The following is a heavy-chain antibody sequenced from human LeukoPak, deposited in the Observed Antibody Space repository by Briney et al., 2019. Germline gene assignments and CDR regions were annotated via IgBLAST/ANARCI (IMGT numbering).Heavy chain of an antibody. CDR3: ARADGRNDSFDI. CDR2: ISDYNGNT. Sequence: PLASVKVSCKASGYTFTSYGISWVRQAPGQGLEWVAWISDYNGNTNYAQTLKGRVTITTDTSTSTGYMERRSLRSDDTAVYYCARADGRNDSFDIWGQGTMVTVSS. D-gene: IGHD1-1*01. V-gene: IGHV1-18*01. CDR1: GYTFTSYG. J-gene: IGHJ3*02.